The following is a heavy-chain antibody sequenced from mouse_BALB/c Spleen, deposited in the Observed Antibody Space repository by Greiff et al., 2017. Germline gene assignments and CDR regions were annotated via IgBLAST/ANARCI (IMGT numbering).Heavy chain of an antibody. CDR2: ISSGGST. V-gene: IGHV5-6-5*01. CDR3: ERGGVFAY. J-gene: IGHJ3*01. Sequence: EVKLMESGGGLVKPGGSLKLSCAASGFTFSSYAMSWVRQTPEKRLEWVASISSGGSTYYPDSVKGRFTISRDNAGNILYLQMSSLRSEDTAMYLCERGGVFAYWGQGTRVTVSA. CDR1: GFTFSSYA.